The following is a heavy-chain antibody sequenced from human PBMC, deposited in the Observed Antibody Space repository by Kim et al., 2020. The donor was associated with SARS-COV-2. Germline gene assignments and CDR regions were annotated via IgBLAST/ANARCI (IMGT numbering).Heavy chain of an antibody. J-gene: IGHJ6*03. CDR2: IDSDGTNT. V-gene: IGHV3-74*01. D-gene: IGHD2-2*01. CDR3: YHPYVDYRDV. Sequence: GGSLRLSCRASGFTFSAYWMHWVRQVPGEGLVWISSIDSDGTNTAYADSVKGRFTISRDTARTTLYLQMNSLRTDDTAVYYCYHPYVDYRDVWGKGATVTVSS. CDR1: GFTFSAYW.